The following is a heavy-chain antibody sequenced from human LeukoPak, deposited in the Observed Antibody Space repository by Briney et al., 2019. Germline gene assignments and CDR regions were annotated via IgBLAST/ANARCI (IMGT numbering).Heavy chain of an antibody. V-gene: IGHV4-39*01. D-gene: IGHD5-18*01. CDR3: ARYTAMVNDAFDI. J-gene: IGHJ3*02. CDR1: GGSISSGSYY. Sequence: SETLSLTCTVSGGSISSGSYYWSWIRQPAGKGLEWIGSIYHSGSTYYNPSLKSRVTISVDTSKNQFSLKLSSVTAADTAVYYCARYTAMVNDAFDIWGQGTMVTVSS. CDR2: IYHSGST.